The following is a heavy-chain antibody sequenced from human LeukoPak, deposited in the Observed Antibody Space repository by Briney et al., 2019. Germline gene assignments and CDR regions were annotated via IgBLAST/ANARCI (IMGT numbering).Heavy chain of an antibody. CDR2: INYSGGNT. V-gene: IGHV3-23*01. CDR1: GFTFSSYA. Sequence: GGSLRLSCAVSGFTFSSYAMAWVRQAPGKGPECVSGINYSGGNTYYADSVKGRFTISRDNSKNTLYLQMNSLRAEDTALYYCAKTRGEYNYYAMDVWSQGTTVTVSS. CDR3: AKTRGEYNYYAMDV. J-gene: IGHJ6*02. D-gene: IGHD2/OR15-2a*01.